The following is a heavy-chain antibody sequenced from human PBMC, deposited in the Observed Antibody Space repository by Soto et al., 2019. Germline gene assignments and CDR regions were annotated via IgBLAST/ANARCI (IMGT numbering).Heavy chain of an antibody. Sequence: PSETLCLTCTVSGGSISSGDYYWSWIRQPPGKGLEWIGYIYYSGSTYYNPSLKSRVTISVDTSKNQFSLKLSSVTAADTAVYYCARVYDSSGYYYPYFDYWGQGTLVTVSS. CDR1: GGSISSGDYY. CDR2: IYYSGST. J-gene: IGHJ4*02. CDR3: ARVYDSSGYYYPYFDY. D-gene: IGHD3-22*01. V-gene: IGHV4-30-4*01.